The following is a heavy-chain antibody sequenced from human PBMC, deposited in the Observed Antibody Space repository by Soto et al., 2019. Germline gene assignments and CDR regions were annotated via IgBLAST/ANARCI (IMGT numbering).Heavy chain of an antibody. V-gene: IGHV1-2*04. CDR2: INPNSGGT. Sequence: QVQLVQSGAEVKKPGASVKVSCKASGYTFTGYYMHWVRQAPGQGLEWMGWINPNSGGTNYAQKFQGWVTMTRDTSISTAYMELSRLRSDDTAVYYCARDREGIAVAGRDYYYYGMDVWGQGTTVTVSS. CDR3: ARDREGIAVAGRDYYYYGMDV. J-gene: IGHJ6*02. D-gene: IGHD6-19*01. CDR1: GYTFTGYY.